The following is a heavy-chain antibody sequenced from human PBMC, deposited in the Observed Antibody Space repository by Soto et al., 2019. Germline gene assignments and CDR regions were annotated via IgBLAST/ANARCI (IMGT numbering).Heavy chain of an antibody. Sequence: QVQLVQSGAEVKKPGASVKVSCKASGYTFTSYGISWMRQAPGQGLEWMGWISAYNGNTNYAQKLQGRVTMTTDTSTSTAYMELRSLRSDDTAVYYCARDMGKLPYSSSPSVWYFDYWGQGTLVTVSS. CDR2: ISAYNGNT. CDR3: ARDMGKLPYSSSPSVWYFDY. V-gene: IGHV1-18*01. J-gene: IGHJ4*02. D-gene: IGHD6-6*01. CDR1: GYTFTSYG.